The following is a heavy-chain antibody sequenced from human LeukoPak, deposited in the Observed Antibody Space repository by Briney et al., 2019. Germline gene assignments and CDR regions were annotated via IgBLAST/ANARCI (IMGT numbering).Heavy chain of an antibody. CDR3: ARETIAAAGKGFDP. Sequence: GGSLRLSCAASGFTFSSYSMNWVRQAPGKGLEWLSHISTSGSSIHYADSVKGRFTISRDNAKNSLYLQMNSLRVEDTAVYYCARETIAAAGKGFDPWGQGTLVTVSS. J-gene: IGHJ5*02. V-gene: IGHV3-48*04. CDR1: GFTFSSYS. CDR2: ISTSGSSI. D-gene: IGHD6-13*01.